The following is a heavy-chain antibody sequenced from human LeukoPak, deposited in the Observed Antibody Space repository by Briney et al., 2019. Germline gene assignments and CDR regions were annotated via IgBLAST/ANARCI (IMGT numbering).Heavy chain of an antibody. V-gene: IGHV1-2*02. CDR1: GYTFTGYY. D-gene: IGHD1-26*01. Sequence: ASVKVSCKASGYTFTGYYLHWVRQAPGQGLEWMGWINPSSGGTNYAQKLQGRVTMTRDTSISTAYMELSRLRSDDTAVYHCARAREDAFDIWGQGTMVTVSS. CDR2: INPSSGGT. CDR3: ARAREDAFDI. J-gene: IGHJ3*02.